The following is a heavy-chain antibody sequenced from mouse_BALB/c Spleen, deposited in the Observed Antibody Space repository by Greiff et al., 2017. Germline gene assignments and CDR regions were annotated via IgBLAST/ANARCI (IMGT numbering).Heavy chain of an antibody. CDR2: INPGSGGT. V-gene: IGHV1-54*01. J-gene: IGHJ2*01. CDR3: ARDDGYFDY. CDR1: GYAFTNYL. Sequence: QVQLQQSGPELVKPGASVKMSCKASGYAFTNYLIEWVKQRPGQGLEWIGVINPGSGGTNYNEKFKGKATLTADKSSSTAYMQLSSLTSDDSAVYFCARDDGYFDYWGQGTTLTVSS. D-gene: IGHD2-3*01.